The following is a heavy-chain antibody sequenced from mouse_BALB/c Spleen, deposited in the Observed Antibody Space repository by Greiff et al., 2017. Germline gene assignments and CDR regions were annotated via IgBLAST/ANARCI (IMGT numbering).Heavy chain of an antibody. V-gene: IGHV14-3*02. Sequence: EVQLQQSGAELVKPGASVKLSCTASGFNIKDTYMHWVKQRPEQGLEWIGRIDPANGNTKYDPKFQGKATITADTSSNTAYLQLSSLTSEDTAVYYCASFPLLRLSWFAYWGQGTLVTVSA. J-gene: IGHJ3*01. CDR2: IDPANGNT. CDR3: ASFPLLRLSWFAY. CDR1: GFNIKDTY. D-gene: IGHD1-2*01.